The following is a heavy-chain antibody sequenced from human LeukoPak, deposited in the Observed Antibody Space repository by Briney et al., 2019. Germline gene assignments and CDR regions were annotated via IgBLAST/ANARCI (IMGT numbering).Heavy chain of an antibody. V-gene: IGHV3-74*01. Sequence: GGSLRLSCAASGFTFSYYWMCWVRQAPGKGLVWVSHITGDGSTTNYADSVKGRFTISRDNAKNTLYLQMNSLRVEDTAVYYCVRDWFGEHIWGQGTLVTVSS. CDR2: ITGDGSTT. CDR1: GFTFSYYW. D-gene: IGHD3-10*01. CDR3: VRDWFGEHI. J-gene: IGHJ4*02.